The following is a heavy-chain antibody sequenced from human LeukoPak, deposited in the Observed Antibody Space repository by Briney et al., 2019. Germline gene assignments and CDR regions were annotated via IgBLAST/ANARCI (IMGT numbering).Heavy chain of an antibody. CDR3: ARGYGSSWFYS. CDR2: ISDSGGTM. V-gene: IGHV3-48*04. CDR1: GFTFSITA. J-gene: IGHJ5*01. D-gene: IGHD6-13*01. Sequence: GGSLRLSCAASGFTFSITAMTWVRQTPGKGLEWLSYISDSGGTMYYADSVEGRFTISRDNAKNSLYLLMNSLRVEDTAVYYCARGYGSSWFYSWGQGTLVTVSS.